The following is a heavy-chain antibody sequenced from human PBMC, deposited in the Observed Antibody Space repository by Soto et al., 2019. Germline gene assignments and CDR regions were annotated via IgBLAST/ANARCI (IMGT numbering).Heavy chain of an antibody. V-gene: IGHV3-7*01. CDR1: GFTFSDYW. CDR3: ARDKTYDSSGYYLFDY. D-gene: IGHD3-22*01. J-gene: IGHJ4*02. Sequence: GGSLRLSCAASGFTFSDYWMNWVRQAPGKGLEWVANIVPDGSQKYYLDSLRGRFTVSRDNAKNSLYLQIDSLRADDTAVYYCARDKTYDSSGYYLFDYWGQGTLVTVSS. CDR2: IVPDGSQK.